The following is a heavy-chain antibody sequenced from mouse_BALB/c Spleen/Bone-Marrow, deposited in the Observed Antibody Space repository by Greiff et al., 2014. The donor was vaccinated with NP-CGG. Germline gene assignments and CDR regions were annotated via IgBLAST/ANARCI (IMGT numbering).Heavy chain of an antibody. D-gene: IGHD2-3*01. V-gene: IGHV1-69*02. CDR3: ARSHGYYPYWYFDV. CDR2: IDPSDSET. J-gene: IGHJ1*01. CDR1: GYTFTSYW. Sequence: QVQLQQSGAELVKPGAPVKLSCKASGYTFTSYWMNWVKQRPGRGLEWIGRIDPSDSETHYNQKFKDKATLTVVKSSSTAYIQLSSLTSEDSAVYYCARSHGYYPYWYFDVWGAGTTVTVSS.